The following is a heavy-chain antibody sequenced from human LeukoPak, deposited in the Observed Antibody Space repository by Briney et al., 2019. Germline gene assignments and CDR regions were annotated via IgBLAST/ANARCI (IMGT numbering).Heavy chain of an antibody. CDR3: ARERDGRFFDY. D-gene: IGHD5-24*01. Sequence: GGSLRLSCAASGFSFSSYAMSWVRQAPGMRLEWVSSISGSGEITYYADSLEGRFTISRDNSKNTLYLQMNSLRAEDTAVYYCARERDGRFFDYWGQGTLVSVSS. J-gene: IGHJ4*02. V-gene: IGHV3-23*01. CDR2: ISGSGEIT. CDR1: GFSFSSYA.